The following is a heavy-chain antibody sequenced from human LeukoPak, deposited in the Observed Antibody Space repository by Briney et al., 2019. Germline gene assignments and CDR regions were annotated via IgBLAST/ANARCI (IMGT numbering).Heavy chain of an antibody. V-gene: IGHV3-23*01. D-gene: IGHD3-22*01. CDR1: GVTFSSYA. CDR3: AKDPHYDSSGYYED. J-gene: IGHJ4*02. Sequence: GGSLRLSCAASGVTFSSYAMSWVRQAPGKGLEWVSAISGSGGSTYYADSVKGRFTISRDNSKNTLYLQMNSLRAEDTAVYYCAKDPHYDSSGYYEDWGQGTLVTVSS. CDR2: ISGSGGST.